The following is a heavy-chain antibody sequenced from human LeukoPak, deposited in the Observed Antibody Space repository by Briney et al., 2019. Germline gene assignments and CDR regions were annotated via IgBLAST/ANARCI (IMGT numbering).Heavy chain of an antibody. D-gene: IGHD2-2*01. V-gene: IGHV5-51*01. Sequence: TGESLKISCKASGYTFTNYWIGWVRQMPGKGLEWMGIIYPGDSDTRYSPSFQGQVTISADKSITTAYLHWSSLKASDTAMYYCARLKGGTTSSFDYWGQGTLVTVSS. J-gene: IGHJ4*02. CDR1: GYTFTNYW. CDR3: ARLKGGTTSSFDY. CDR2: IYPGDSDT.